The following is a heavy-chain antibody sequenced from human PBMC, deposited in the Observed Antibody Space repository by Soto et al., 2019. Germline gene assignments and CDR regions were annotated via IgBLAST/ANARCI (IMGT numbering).Heavy chain of an antibody. CDR1: GFTFSTYG. CDR3: AKDLQSYGDYDYYCY. Sequence: QVQLVDSGGGEVQPGRSLTISCAASGFTFSTYGMHWVRQTPGKGLEWVAVISYDGTNIFYSDSVKGRFTISRDNFKNTLTLQMNSLRADDTAVYSCAKDLQSYGDYDYYCY. J-gene: IGHJ6*03. V-gene: IGHV3-30*18. CDR2: ISYDGTNI. D-gene: IGHD2-21*02.